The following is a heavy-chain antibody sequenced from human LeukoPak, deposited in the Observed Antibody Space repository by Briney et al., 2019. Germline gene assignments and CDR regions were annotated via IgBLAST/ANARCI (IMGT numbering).Heavy chain of an antibody. CDR2: ISAGADST. CDR1: GFTLSNHW. D-gene: IGHD4-17*01. J-gene: IGHJ5*01. CDR3: ARGAYGDYDS. V-gene: IGHV3-23*01. Sequence: GSLRLSCAASGFTLSNHWMHWVRQAPGKGLEWVSAISAGADSTYYADSVQGRFTISRDNSKNTLYLQMSGLRAEDTAVYFCARGAYGDYDSWGQGTLVTVSS.